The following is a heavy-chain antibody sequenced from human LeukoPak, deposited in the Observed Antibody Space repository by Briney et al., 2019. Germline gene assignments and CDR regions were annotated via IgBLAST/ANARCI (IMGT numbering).Heavy chain of an antibody. CDR2: ISYDGSNK. D-gene: IGHD3-10*01. CDR1: GFTFSSYA. CDR3: ARDSPMVRLVIPWYFDL. Sequence: PGGSLRLSCAASGFTFSSYAMLWVRQAPGKGLEWVAVISYDGSNKYYADSVKGRFTISRDNSKNTLYLQMNSLRTEDTAVYYCARDSPMVRLVIPWYFDLWGRGTLVTVSS. J-gene: IGHJ2*01. V-gene: IGHV3-30-3*01.